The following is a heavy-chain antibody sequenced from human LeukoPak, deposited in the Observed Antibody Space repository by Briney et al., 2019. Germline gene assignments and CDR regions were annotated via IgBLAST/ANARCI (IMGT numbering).Heavy chain of an antibody. Sequence: GGSLRLSCAVSGFTFSTYWMGWVRQAPGKGLEWVANIKQDASEKHYVDSVKGRFTISRDNAKKSLYLQMKSLRAEDTAVYYCARGPGGPLYSGYDLCYFDCWGQGTLVTVSS. CDR3: ARGPGGPLYSGYDLCYFDC. D-gene: IGHD5-12*01. J-gene: IGHJ4*02. CDR2: IKQDASEK. V-gene: IGHV3-7*01. CDR1: GFTFSTYW.